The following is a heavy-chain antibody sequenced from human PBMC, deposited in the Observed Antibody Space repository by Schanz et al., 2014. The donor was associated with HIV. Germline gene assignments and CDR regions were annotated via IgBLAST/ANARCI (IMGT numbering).Heavy chain of an antibody. V-gene: IGHV1-2*02. D-gene: IGHD3-22*01. Sequence: QVNLVLSGPEVKKPGASVRVSCKASGYTFIAYYIHWLRQTPGQGLEWMGWINPNSGATKYAQKFLGRVTLTRDTSVSTAYMELSRLRSDDTAVYYCARVGRAYYYDSSGGIDYWGQGTLVTVSS. CDR3: ARVGRAYYYDSSGGIDY. CDR1: GYTFIAYY. CDR2: INPNSGAT. J-gene: IGHJ4*02.